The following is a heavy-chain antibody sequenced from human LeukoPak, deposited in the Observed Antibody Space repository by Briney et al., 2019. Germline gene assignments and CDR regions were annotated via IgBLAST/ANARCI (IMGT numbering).Heavy chain of an antibody. CDR2: IYYSGST. Sequence: SEALSLTCTVSGGSISSGDYYWSWIRQPPGKGLEWIGYIYYSGSTYYNPSLKSRVTISVDTSKNQFSLKLSSVTAADTAVYYCARVDRYFDWFDPWGQGTLVTVSS. J-gene: IGHJ5*02. D-gene: IGHD3-9*01. CDR3: ARVDRYFDWFDP. CDR1: GGSISSGDYY. V-gene: IGHV4-30-4*08.